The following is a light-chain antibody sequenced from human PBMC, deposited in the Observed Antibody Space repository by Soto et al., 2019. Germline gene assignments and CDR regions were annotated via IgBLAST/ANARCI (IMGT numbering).Light chain of an antibody. J-gene: IGKJ3*01. Sequence: DLQLTQSPSFLSASVGDRVTITCRASQGISSYLAWYQQKPGKAPKLLIYVASTLQSGVPSRFSGSGSGPEFTLTISSLQPEDFATYYCQKLNSYPLTFGPGTRVDIK. CDR1: QGISSY. CDR2: VAS. CDR3: QKLNSYPLT. V-gene: IGKV1-9*01.